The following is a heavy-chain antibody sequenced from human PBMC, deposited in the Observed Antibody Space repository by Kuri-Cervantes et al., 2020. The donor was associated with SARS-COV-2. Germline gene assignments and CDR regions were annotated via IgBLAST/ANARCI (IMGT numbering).Heavy chain of an antibody. J-gene: IGHJ4*02. Sequence: SDILSCTRNVPGGSISSGDYYWSWIRQPPGKGLEWLGEINHSGSNNYNPSLKSRVTISIDTSKNQFSLKLSSVAAADTAVYYCARGGAGATDFDYWGQGTLVTVSS. D-gene: IGHD1-26*01. CDR3: ARGGAGATDFDY. CDR2: INHSGSN. CDR1: GGSISSGDYY. V-gene: IGHV4-39*07.